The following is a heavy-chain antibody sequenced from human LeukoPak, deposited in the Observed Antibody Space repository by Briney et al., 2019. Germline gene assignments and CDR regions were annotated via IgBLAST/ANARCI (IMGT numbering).Heavy chain of an antibody. CDR1: GYSISSGYY. CDR2: IYHSGST. V-gene: IGHV4-38-2*01. CDR3: ARVGSGSRQDYYYYGLDV. D-gene: IGHD3-10*01. Sequence: PSETLSLTCVVSGYSISSGYYWAWVRQPPGKGLEWIASIYHSGSTYYNPSLKSRVTISVDTSKNQFSLNFNSVTAADTAAYYCARVGSGSRQDYYYYGLDVWGKGTTVTVSS. J-gene: IGHJ6*04.